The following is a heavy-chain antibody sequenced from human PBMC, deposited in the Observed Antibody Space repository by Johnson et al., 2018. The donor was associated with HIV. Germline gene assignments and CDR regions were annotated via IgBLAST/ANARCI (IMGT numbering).Heavy chain of an antibody. CDR1: GFTFSSYW. CDR2: IKQDGSEK. CDR3: VRGRLLDAFDI. J-gene: IGHJ3*02. V-gene: IGHV3-7*03. D-gene: IGHD2-15*01. Sequence: MQLVESGGGVVQPGRSLRLSCAVSGFTFSSYWMSWVRQAPGKGLEWVANIKQDGSEKYYVDSVKGRFTISRDNSKNTLFLQMNSLRAEDTAMFYCVRGRLLDAFDIWGQGTKVTVSS.